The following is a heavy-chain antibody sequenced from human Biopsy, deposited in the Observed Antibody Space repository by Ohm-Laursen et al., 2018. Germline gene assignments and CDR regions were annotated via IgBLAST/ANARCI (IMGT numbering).Heavy chain of an antibody. V-gene: IGHV4-39*01. CDR1: GGSIGSSTTYY. Sequence: SETLSLTCTVSGGSIGSSTTYYWAWLRQPPGKGLEWIGSIYNTETTFYNPSLKSRVTISVDTSTNQFSLKVSSVTAADPALYFCARHPTGFWFDPWGHGTLVTVSS. CDR2: IYNTETT. CDR3: ARHPTGFWFDP. J-gene: IGHJ5*02.